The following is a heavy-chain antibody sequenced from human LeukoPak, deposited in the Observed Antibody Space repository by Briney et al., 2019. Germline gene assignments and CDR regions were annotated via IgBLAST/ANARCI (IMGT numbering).Heavy chain of an antibody. V-gene: IGHV3-52*01. CDR2: IRCDGSEK. CDR1: GFTFSSSW. D-gene: IGHD3-10*01. Sequence: GGSLRLSCAASGFTFSSSWMHWVCQAPEKGLEWVADIRCDGSEKYYVDSVKGRLTISRDNAKNSLYLQVNSLRAEDIRSGSYSLIDYWGQGTLVTVSS. CDR3: SLIDY. J-gene: IGHJ4*02.